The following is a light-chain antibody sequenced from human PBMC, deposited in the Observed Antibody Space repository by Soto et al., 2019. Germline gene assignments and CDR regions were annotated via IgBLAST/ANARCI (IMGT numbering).Light chain of an antibody. CDR1: QTISSW. Sequence: DIQMTQSPSTMSRSVVDRSTLTCRASQTISSWLAWYQQKPGKAPKLLIYKASTLKSGVPSRFRGSGSGTDFAIKISRVEAEDVGVYYCMRGTHWPITVGPGTRLEI. CDR2: KAS. J-gene: IGKJ5*01. V-gene: IGKV1-5*03. CDR3: MRGTHWPIT.